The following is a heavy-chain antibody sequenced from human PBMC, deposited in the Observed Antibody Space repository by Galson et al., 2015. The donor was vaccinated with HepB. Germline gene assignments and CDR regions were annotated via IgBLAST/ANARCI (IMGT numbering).Heavy chain of an antibody. CDR3: ARSLRATVVPAAMGRGFDY. Sequence: SVKVSCKASGYTFTSYAMNWVRQAPGQGLEWMGWINTNTGNPTYAQGFTGRFVFSLDTSVSTAYLQISSLKAEDTAVYYCARSLRATVVPAAMGRGFDYWGQGTLVTVSS. CDR2: INTNTGNP. CDR1: GYTFTSYA. J-gene: IGHJ4*02. V-gene: IGHV7-4-1*02. D-gene: IGHD2-2*01.